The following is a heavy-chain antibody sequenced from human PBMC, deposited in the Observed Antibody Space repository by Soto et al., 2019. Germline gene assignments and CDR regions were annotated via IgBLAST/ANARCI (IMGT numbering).Heavy chain of an antibody. V-gene: IGHV3-33*01. Sequence: GGSLRLSCAASGFTFSSYGMHWVRQAPGKGLEWVAVIWYDGSNKYYADSVKGRFTISRDNSKNTLYLQMNSLRAEDTAVYYCARGEVTMVRGVIEPLYYYYMDVWGKGTTVTVSS. CDR1: GFTFSSYG. D-gene: IGHD3-10*01. CDR3: ARGEVTMVRGVIEPLYYYYMDV. CDR2: IWYDGSNK. J-gene: IGHJ6*03.